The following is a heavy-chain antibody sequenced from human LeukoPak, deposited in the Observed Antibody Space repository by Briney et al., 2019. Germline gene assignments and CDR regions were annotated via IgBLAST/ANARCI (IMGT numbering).Heavy chain of an antibody. CDR1: GFTFSSYW. CDR3: ARTGIAVAGTRNYYYYYYMDV. D-gene: IGHD6-19*01. Sequence: PGGSLRLSCAASGFTFSSYWMHWVRQAPGKGLVWVSRINSDGSSTSYADSVKGRFTISRDNAKNTLYLQMNSLRAEDTAVYYCARTGIAVAGTRNYYYYYYMDVWGKGTTVTVSS. CDR2: INSDGSST. J-gene: IGHJ6*03. V-gene: IGHV3-74*01.